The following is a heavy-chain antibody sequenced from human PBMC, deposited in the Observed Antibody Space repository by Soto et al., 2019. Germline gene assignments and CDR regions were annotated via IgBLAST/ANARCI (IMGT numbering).Heavy chain of an antibody. CDR3: TLTIFGVVPDY. CDR2: IKSKTDGGTT. V-gene: IGHV3-15*01. Sequence: GGSLRLSCAASGFTFSNAWMSWVRQAPGKGLEWVGRIKSKTDGGTTDYAAPVKGRFTISRDDSKNTLYLQMNSLKTEDTAVYYCTLTIFGVVPDYWGQGTLVTGSS. D-gene: IGHD3-3*01. J-gene: IGHJ4*02. CDR1: GFTFSNAW.